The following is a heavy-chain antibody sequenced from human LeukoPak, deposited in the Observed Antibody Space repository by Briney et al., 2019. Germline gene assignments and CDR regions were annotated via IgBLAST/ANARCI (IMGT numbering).Heavy chain of an antibody. CDR1: GGSISSYY. D-gene: IGHD6-19*01. CDR3: ARQRPRIAVAGPFDY. J-gene: IGHJ4*02. Sequence: PSETLSLTCTVSGGSISSYYWSWIRQPPGKGLEWIGYIYYSGSTNYNPSLKSRVTISVDTSKNQFSLKLSSVTAADTAVYYCARQRPRIAVAGPFDYWGQGTLVTVSS. V-gene: IGHV4-59*08. CDR2: IYYSGST.